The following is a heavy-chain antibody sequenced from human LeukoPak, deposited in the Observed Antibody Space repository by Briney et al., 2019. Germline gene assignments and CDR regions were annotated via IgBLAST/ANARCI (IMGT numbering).Heavy chain of an antibody. D-gene: IGHD2-2*01. V-gene: IGHV4-34*01. CDR2: INHSGST. J-gene: IGHJ5*02. Sequence: SETLSLTCAVYGGSFSGYYWSWIRQPPGKGLEWIGEINHSGSTNYNPSLKSRVTISVDASKNQFSLKLSSVTAADTAVYYRARGHCSSTSCYGPWFDPWGQGTLVTVSS. CDR3: ARGHCSSTSCYGPWFDP. CDR1: GGSFSGYY.